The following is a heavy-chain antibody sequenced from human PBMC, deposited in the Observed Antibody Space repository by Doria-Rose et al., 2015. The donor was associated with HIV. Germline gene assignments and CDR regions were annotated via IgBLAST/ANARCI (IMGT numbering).Heavy chain of an antibody. CDR3: AKARVRVAQAATALDF. J-gene: IGHJ4*02. D-gene: IGHD2-2*01. CDR1: GYTFTRYA. CDR2: INVDNGST. V-gene: IGHV1-3*01. Sequence: QVQLVQSGAEVKKPGASVRVSCKASGYTFTRYAMHWVRQAPGQRPEWMGWINVDNGSTEYSQKFQGRLTMTRHTSASTAYMELSSLTSDDTSVYYCAKARVRVAQAATALDFWGQGTLVTVSS.